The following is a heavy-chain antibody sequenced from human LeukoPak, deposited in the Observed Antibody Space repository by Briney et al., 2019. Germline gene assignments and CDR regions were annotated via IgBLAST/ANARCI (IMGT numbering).Heavy chain of an antibody. V-gene: IGHV1-8*01. CDR3: ARGGVTTNFGYYYYMDV. Sequence: ASVNLSCKASGYTFTSYDINWVRQATGQGLAWLGWMNPNSGNTGYAQKFQGRVTMTRNTSISTAYMELSSLRSEDTAVYYCARGGVTTNFGYYYYMDVWGKGTTVTVSS. CDR2: MNPNSGNT. D-gene: IGHD4-17*01. J-gene: IGHJ6*03. CDR1: GYTFTSYD.